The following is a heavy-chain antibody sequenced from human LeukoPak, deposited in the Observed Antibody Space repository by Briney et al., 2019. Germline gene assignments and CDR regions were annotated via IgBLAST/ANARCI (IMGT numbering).Heavy chain of an antibody. J-gene: IGHJ4*02. CDR2: IKQDGSEK. Sequence: GGSLRLXCAASGFTFSSYWMDWGRQAPGKGLEWVANIKQDGSEKYYVDSVKGRFTISRDNAKDSLYLQMNSLRAEDTAVYYCARAIYDSSGYYHPIGYWGQGTLVTVSS. CDR3: ARAIYDSSGYYHPIGY. D-gene: IGHD3-22*01. V-gene: IGHV3-7*04. CDR1: GFTFSSYW.